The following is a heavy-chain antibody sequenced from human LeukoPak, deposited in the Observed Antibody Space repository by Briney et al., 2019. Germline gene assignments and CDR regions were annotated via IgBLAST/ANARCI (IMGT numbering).Heavy chain of an antibody. J-gene: IGHJ6*02. Sequence: ASVKVSCQASGYTFTSYGIRWLRQAPGQGLEWMGWISAYNGNTNYAQKLQGRVTMNTDTSTSTAYMELRSLRSDDTAVYYCARDVPIFGVVITYYYYYGMDVWGQGTTVTVSS. V-gene: IGHV1-18*01. D-gene: IGHD3-3*01. CDR1: GYTFTSYG. CDR3: ARDVPIFGVVITYYYYYGMDV. CDR2: ISAYNGNT.